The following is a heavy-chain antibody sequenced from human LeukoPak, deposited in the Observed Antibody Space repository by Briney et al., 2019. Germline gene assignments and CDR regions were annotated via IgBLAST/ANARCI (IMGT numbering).Heavy chain of an antibody. CDR2: VSGVDGST. D-gene: IGHD5-12*01. V-gene: IGHV3-23*01. J-gene: IGHJ2*01. CDR1: GFSFSSYT. CDR3: AKDRVAHFFYWYFDL. Sequence: GGTLRLSCAASGFSFSSYTRSSVRHAPPGGGEWGSGVSGVDGSTIYEASVKGRCTISGDNSKKTGWLQMSIVRAADTAVYYCAKDRVAHFFYWYFDLWGRGTLVTVSS.